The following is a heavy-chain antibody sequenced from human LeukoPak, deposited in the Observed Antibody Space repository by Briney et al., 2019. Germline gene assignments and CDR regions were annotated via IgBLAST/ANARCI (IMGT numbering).Heavy chain of an antibody. CDR3: AKDMGQQLAPFDY. CDR1: GFTFDDYA. J-gene: IGHJ4*02. D-gene: IGHD6-13*01. V-gene: IGHV3-9*01. Sequence: GRSLRLSCAASGFTFDDYAMHWVRQAPGKGLEWVSGISWNSGSIGYADSVKGRFTISRDNAKNSLYLQMNSLRAEDTALYYCAKDMGQQLAPFDYWGQGTLVTVSS. CDR2: ISWNSGSI.